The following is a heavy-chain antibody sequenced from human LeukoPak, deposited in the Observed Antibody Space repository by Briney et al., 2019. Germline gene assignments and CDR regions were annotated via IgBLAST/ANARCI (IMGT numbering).Heavy chain of an antibody. Sequence: GGSPRLSCAASGFTFSNYWMHWVRQAPGKGLVWVSHINSDGSRTNYADSVKGRFTISRDNAKNTLYLQMNSLRAEDTAVYYCARQPDYWGQGTLVTVSS. CDR3: ARQPDY. CDR1: GFTFSNYW. V-gene: IGHV3-74*01. CDR2: INSDGSRT. J-gene: IGHJ4*02. D-gene: IGHD1-14*01.